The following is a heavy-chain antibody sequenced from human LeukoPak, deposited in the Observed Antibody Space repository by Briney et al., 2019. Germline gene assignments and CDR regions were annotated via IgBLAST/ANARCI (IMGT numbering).Heavy chain of an antibody. CDR3: ARDDTYYYDSSGYYGY. CDR2: IRYDGSNK. J-gene: IGHJ4*02. CDR1: GFTFSSYG. Sequence: PGGSLRLSCAASGFTFSSYGMHWVRQAPGKGLEWVAFIRYDGSNKYYADSVKGRITISRDNSKNTLYLQMNSLRAEDTAVYYCARDDTYYYDSSGYYGYWGQGTLVTVSS. D-gene: IGHD3-22*01. V-gene: IGHV3-30*02.